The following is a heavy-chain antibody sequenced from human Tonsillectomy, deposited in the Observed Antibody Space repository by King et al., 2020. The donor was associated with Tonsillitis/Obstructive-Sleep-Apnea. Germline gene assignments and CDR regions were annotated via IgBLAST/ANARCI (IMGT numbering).Heavy chain of an antibody. Sequence: VQLVESGGGLVQPGGSLRLSCAASGFTFSSYEMNWVRQAPGKGLEWVSYISSSGSTIYYTDSAKGRFTISRDNAKNSLYLQMHSLRAEDTAVYFCAREKLYSSSLDYFDSWGQGTLVTVSS. D-gene: IGHD6-6*01. CDR2: ISSSGSTI. CDR1: GFTFSSYE. V-gene: IGHV3-48*03. J-gene: IGHJ4*02. CDR3: AREKLYSSSLDYFDS.